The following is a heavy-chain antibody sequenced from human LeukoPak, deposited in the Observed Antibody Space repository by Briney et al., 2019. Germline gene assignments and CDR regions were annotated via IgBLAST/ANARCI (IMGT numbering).Heavy chain of an antibody. Sequence: PSETLSLTCTVSGGSIRSTTYYWGWIRQPPGKGLEWIGSIYYSGNTYHSPSLMSRVTISVDTSKNQFSLNLSSVTAADTAVYYCARAPHFFDTSASRHYFDYWGRGALVTVSS. D-gene: IGHD3-22*01. CDR1: GGSIRSTTYY. CDR2: IYYSGNT. CDR3: ARAPHFFDTSASRHYFDY. V-gene: IGHV4-39*07. J-gene: IGHJ4*02.